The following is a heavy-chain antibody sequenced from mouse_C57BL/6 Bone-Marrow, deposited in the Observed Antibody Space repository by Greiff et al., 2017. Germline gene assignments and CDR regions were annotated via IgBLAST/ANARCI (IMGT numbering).Heavy chain of an antibody. D-gene: IGHD2-3*01. CDR3: ARHEAPDGYYVAMDY. Sequence: VQLQQSGAELVKPGASVKLSCKASGYTFTEYTIHWVKQRSGQGLEWIGWFYPGGGSIKYNEKFKDQATLTASKSSNTVYMALSRLTSEDSAVYFGARHEAPDGYYVAMDYWGQGTSVTVSS. J-gene: IGHJ4*01. CDR1: GYTFTEYT. CDR2: FYPGGGSI. V-gene: IGHV1-62-2*01.